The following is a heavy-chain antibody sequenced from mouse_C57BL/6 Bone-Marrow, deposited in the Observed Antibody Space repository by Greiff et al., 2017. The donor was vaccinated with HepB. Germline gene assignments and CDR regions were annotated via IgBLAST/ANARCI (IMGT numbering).Heavy chain of an antibody. J-gene: IGHJ4*01. D-gene: IGHD4-1*01. Sequence: EVQLQQSGPELVKPGASVKIPCKASGYTFTDYNMDWVKQSHGKSLEWIGDINPNNGGTIYNQKFKGKATLTVDKSSSTAYMELRSLTSEDTAVYYCAREVRGLTGTMDYAMDYWGQGTSVTVSS. CDR1: GYTFTDYN. V-gene: IGHV1-18*01. CDR3: AREVRGLTGTMDYAMDY. CDR2: INPNNGGT.